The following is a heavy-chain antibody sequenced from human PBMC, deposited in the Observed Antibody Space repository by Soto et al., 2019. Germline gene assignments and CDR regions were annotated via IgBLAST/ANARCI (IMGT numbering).Heavy chain of an antibody. V-gene: IGHV1-3*01. CDR2: INAGNGNT. J-gene: IGHJ3*01. CDR1: GYSFTSYA. CDR3: ASPARSYFGDGFDF. Sequence: ASVKVSCKASGYSFTSYAMHWVRQAPGQRLEWMGWINAGNGNTKYSQRFQGRVAITRGTSASTAYMELSSLRSEDTAVYYCASPARSYFGDGFDFRGQGTTVIVSS. D-gene: IGHD2-21*01.